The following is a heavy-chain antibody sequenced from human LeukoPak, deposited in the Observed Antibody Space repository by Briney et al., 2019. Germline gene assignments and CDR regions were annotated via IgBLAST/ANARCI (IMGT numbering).Heavy chain of an antibody. V-gene: IGHV1-69*06. J-gene: IGHJ3*02. CDR1: GGTFNKYS. CDR3: ARDAFSSARAFDI. CDR2: IITMFVTA. D-gene: IGHD6-13*01. Sequence: GSSVKVSCKASGGTFNKYSISWVRQAPGQGPEWMGGIITMFVTANYAQKFQGRLTITADKSTSTAYMELSSLRSEDTAVYSCARDAFSSARAFDIWGQGTMVTVSS.